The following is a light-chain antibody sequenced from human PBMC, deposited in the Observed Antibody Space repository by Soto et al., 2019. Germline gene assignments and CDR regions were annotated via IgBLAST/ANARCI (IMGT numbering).Light chain of an antibody. CDR1: QGIYSW. Sequence: DIQMTQSPSSVSASVGDRVTITCRASQGIYSWLAWYQQKPGKAPKLLIYAASSLQSGVPSRFSCSGSGTDFTLTISSLQPEDFATYYCQQANSFPPTFGGGTKVEIK. J-gene: IGKJ4*01. CDR2: AAS. V-gene: IGKV1-12*01. CDR3: QQANSFPPT.